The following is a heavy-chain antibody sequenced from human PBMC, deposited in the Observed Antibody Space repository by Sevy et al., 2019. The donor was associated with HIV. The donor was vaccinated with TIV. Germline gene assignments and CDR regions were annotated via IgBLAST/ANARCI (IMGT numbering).Heavy chain of an antibody. CDR3: AKDRTFGGVTHFDY. V-gene: IGHV3-23*01. D-gene: IGHD3-16*01. CDR1: GFTSSNYA. J-gene: IGHJ4*02. Sequence: GGSLRLSCAASGFTSSNYAMSWVRQAPGKGLEWVSGISGSGATTKYAASVKGRFTISRDNSKNTLYLQMNSLRAEDTAVYYCAKDRTFGGVTHFDYWGQGTLVTVSS. CDR2: ISGSGATT.